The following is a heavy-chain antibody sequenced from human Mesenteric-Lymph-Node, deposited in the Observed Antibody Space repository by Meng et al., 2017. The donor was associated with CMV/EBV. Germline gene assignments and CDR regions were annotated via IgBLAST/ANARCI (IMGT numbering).Heavy chain of an antibody. Sequence: ASVQVSCKAFGYTFINHDINWVRQAAGQGLEWMGWMNYNSGNTGYAQKFLGRVTMTRDTSVSTVYMELSGLRFDDKAIYYCMRGAGAGGRYGFDPWGQGTLVTVSS. CDR3: MRGAGAGGRYGFDP. V-gene: IGHV1-8*01. D-gene: IGHD6-13*01. CDR1: GYTFINHD. CDR2: MNYNSGNT. J-gene: IGHJ5*02.